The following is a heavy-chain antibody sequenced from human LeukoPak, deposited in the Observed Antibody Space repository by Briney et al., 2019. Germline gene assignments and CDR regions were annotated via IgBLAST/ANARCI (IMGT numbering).Heavy chain of an antibody. CDR2: ISSSSSYI. D-gene: IGHD4-17*01. Sequence: PGGSLRLSCAASGFTFSSYSMNWVRQAPGKGLEWVSSISSSSSYIYYADSVKGRFTISRDNAKNSLYLQMNSLRAEDTAVYYCARGLREYYYMDVWGKGTTVTVSS. J-gene: IGHJ6*03. V-gene: IGHV3-21*01. CDR1: GFTFSSYS. CDR3: ARGLREYYYMDV.